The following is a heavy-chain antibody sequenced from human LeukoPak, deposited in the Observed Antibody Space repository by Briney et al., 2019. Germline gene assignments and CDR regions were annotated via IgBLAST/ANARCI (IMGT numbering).Heavy chain of an antibody. CDR1: GFTFSSYG. V-gene: IGHV3-30*18. Sequence: HPGGSLRLSCAASGFTFSSYGMHWVRQAPGKGLEWVAVISYDGSNKYYADSVKGRFTISRDNSKNTLYLQMNSLRAEDAAVYFCAKAPVTSCRGAYCYPFDSWGQGTLVTVSS. CDR2: ISYDGSNK. CDR3: AKAPVTSCRGAYCYPFDS. D-gene: IGHD2-21*01. J-gene: IGHJ4*02.